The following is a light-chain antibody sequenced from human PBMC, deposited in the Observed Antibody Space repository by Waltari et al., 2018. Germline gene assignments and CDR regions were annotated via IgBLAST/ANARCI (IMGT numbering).Light chain of an antibody. J-gene: IGKJ3*01. CDR2: DVS. CDR1: QDISNC. Sequence: DIQMTQSPSSLSASVGDRVTITCQASQDISNCLNWYQQKPGKAPELLIYDVSKLETGVPSRFSGSRSGTHFTLTISSLQPEDVATYYCQRYDNLPIFAFGPGTK. V-gene: IGKV1-33*01. CDR3: QRYDNLPIFA.